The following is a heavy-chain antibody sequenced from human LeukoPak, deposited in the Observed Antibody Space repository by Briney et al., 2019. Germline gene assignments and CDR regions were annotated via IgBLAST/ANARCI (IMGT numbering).Heavy chain of an antibody. CDR3: ARRVVYYFDY. D-gene: IGHD2-15*01. CDR2: ISGSGGST. V-gene: IGHV3-23*01. J-gene: IGHJ4*02. Sequence: PGGSLRLSCAASGFTFSSYAMTWVRQAPGKGLEWVSAISGSGGSTYYADSVKGRFTTSRDNSRNTLYLQMNSLRAEDTAVYFCARRVVYYFDYWGQGTLVTVSS. CDR1: GFTFSSYA.